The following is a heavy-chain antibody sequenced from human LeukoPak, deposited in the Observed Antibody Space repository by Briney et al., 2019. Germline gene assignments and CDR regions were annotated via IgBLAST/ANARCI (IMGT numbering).Heavy chain of an antibody. V-gene: IGHV3-7*01. J-gene: IGHJ4*02. CDR2: IKQDGSEK. CDR3: ARDKRVGATLFDY. D-gene: IGHD1-26*01. Sequence: GGSLGLSCAASGFTFSSYWMSWVRQAPGKGLEWVANIKQDGSEKYYVDSVKGRFTISRDNAKNSLYLQMNSLRAEDTAVYYCARDKRVGATLFDYWGQGTLVTVSS. CDR1: GFTFSSYW.